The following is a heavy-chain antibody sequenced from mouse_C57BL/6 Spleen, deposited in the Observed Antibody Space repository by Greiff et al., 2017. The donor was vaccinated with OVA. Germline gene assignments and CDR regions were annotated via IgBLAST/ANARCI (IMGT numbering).Heavy chain of an antibody. CDR1: GFTFSSYA. CDR3: TRVLYYYGSSFFDY. V-gene: IGHV5-9-1*02. Sequence: EVMLVESGEGLVKPGGSLKLSCTASGFTFSSYAMSWVRQTPEKRLEWVAYISSGGDYIYYADTVKGRFTISRDNARNTLYLQMSSLKSEDTAMYYCTRVLYYYGSSFFDYWGQGTTLTVSS. D-gene: IGHD1-1*01. J-gene: IGHJ2*01. CDR2: ISSGGDYI.